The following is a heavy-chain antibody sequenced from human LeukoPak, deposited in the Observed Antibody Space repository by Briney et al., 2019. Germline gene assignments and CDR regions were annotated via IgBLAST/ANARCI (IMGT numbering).Heavy chain of an antibody. CDR3: ARGNPGGYYGSGSSPDY. CDR1: GYSISSGYY. J-gene: IGHJ4*02. D-gene: IGHD3-10*01. V-gene: IGHV4-38-2*02. CDR2: IYHSGST. Sequence: SETLSLTCTVSGYSISSGYYWGWIRQPPGKGLEWIGSIYHSGSTYYNPSLKSRVTISVDTSKNQFSLKLSSVTAADTAVYYCARGNPGGYYGSGSSPDYWGQGTLVTVSS.